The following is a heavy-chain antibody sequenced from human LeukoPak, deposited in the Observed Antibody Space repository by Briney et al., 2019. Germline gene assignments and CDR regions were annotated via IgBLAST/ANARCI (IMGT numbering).Heavy chain of an antibody. V-gene: IGHV3-23*01. D-gene: IGHD3-22*01. CDR2: LSGSGGST. CDR1: GFTFGNYA. CDR3: AKGRRPYYYDSRGYYSFDY. Sequence: GGSLRLSCAASGFTFGNYAMNWVRQAPGKGLEWVSSLSGSGGSTYYADSVKGRFTISRDNSKNTLYLQMNSLRDEDTAVYYCAKGRRPYYYDSRGYYSFDYWGQGTLVTVSS. J-gene: IGHJ4*02.